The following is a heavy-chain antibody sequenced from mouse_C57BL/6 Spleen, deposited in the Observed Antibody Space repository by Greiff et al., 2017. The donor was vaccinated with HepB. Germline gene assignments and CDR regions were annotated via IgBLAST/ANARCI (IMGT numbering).Heavy chain of an antibody. CDR3: ARSGGYSNPYWYFDV. CDR2: IHPNSGST. V-gene: IGHV1-64*01. Sequence: QVQLQQPGAELVKPGASVKLSCKASGYTFTSYWMHWVKQRPGQGLEWIGMIHPNSGSTNYNEKFKSKATLTVDNSSSTAYMQLSSLTSEDSAVYYCARSGGYSNPYWYFDVWGTGTTVTVSS. D-gene: IGHD2-5*01. CDR1: GYTFTSYW. J-gene: IGHJ1*03.